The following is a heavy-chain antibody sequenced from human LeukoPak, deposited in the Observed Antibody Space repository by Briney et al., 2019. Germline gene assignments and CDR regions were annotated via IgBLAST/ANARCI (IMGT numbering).Heavy chain of an antibody. CDR3: ARDVPPGPSEGMDV. D-gene: IGHD1-14*01. CDR2: ISSSSSYI. Sequence: GGSLRLSCAASGFTFSSYSMNWVRQAPGKGLEWVSSISSSSSYIYYADSVKGRFTISRDNAKNSLYLQMNSLRAEDTAVYYCARDVPPGPSEGMDVRGQGTTVTVSS. J-gene: IGHJ6*02. V-gene: IGHV3-21*01. CDR1: GFTFSSYS.